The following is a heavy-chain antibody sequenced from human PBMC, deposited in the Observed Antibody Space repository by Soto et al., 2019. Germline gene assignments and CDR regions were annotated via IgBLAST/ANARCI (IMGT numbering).Heavy chain of an antibody. CDR1: GYSFTSNA. D-gene: IGHD5-12*01. J-gene: IGHJ4*02. V-gene: IGHV1-18*04. CDR2: ISTYSGDP. CDR3: ARLVPDIVATTPFFDY. Sequence: WASVKVSCKTSGYSFTSNAITWVRQAPGQGLEWMGWISTYSGDPDYAQKFQGRVTMTTDTSTNTAYMELRNLRSDDTAVYYCARLVPDIVATTPFFDYWGQGTLVTVSS.